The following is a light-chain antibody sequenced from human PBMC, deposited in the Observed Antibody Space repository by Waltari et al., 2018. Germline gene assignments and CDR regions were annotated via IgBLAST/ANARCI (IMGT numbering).Light chain of an antibody. Sequence: EIVMTQSPDTLSVSPGERATLSCRASLSVSSDLAWYQQNPGQAPRLLIYRASTRATDVPTRFRGSGSGTEFNLTISSLQSGDFALYYCHQYNHWPRTFGQGTKVEIK. CDR1: LSVSSD. CDR3: HQYNHWPRT. J-gene: IGKJ1*01. V-gene: IGKV3-15*01. CDR2: RAS.